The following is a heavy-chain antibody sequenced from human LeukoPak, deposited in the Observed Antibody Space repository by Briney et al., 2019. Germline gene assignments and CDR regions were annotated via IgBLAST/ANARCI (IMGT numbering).Heavy chain of an antibody. D-gene: IGHD3-16*01. Sequence: SETLSLTCTVSGGSISSSSYYWGWIRQPPGKGLEWIGNIYYDGTTYSNPSLKSRVTISADTARNQFSLKLRSVSAADTAVYYCVRINREPFYDYVWGRHRPSPLDYWGQGILVTVSS. CDR3: VRINREPFYDYVWGRHRPSPLDY. J-gene: IGHJ4*02. V-gene: IGHV4-39*07. CDR1: GGSISSSSYY. CDR2: IYYDGTT.